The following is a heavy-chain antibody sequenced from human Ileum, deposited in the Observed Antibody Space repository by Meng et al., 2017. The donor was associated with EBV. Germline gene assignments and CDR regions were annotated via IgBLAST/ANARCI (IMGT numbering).Heavy chain of an antibody. J-gene: IGHJ1*01. Sequence: APGPVTPAQPRHSAPAVARPSDSRPPSCCGWIRHTRRKGLGWIRNTSKRGSNSYSPSLTSRVTISVATSKNQFSLKLSSVTAEDTAVYYCASDYSSSWYSGGFFQYWGQGILVTVSS. V-gene: IGHV4-39*07. CDR2: TSKRGSN. CDR3: ASDYSSSWYSGGFFQY. D-gene: IGHD6-13*01. CDR1: RPSDSRPPSC.